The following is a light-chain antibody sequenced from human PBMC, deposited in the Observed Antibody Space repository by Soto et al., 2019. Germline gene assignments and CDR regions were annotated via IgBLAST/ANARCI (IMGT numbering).Light chain of an antibody. CDR3: QHSSSAPFT. Sequence: DIRMTQPPYSLSAAVGDRVTIACRASQNINTYLSWYQQKPGKAPKLLIFDAASLENGVPLTFSGGGSRTDFTLTITSRQPDDFIAHDSQHSSSAPFTFGPGTKVDI. CDR1: QNINTY. J-gene: IGKJ3*01. CDR2: DAA. V-gene: IGKV1-39*01.